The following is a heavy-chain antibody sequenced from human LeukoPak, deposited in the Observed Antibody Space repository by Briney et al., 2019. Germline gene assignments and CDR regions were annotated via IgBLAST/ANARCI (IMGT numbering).Heavy chain of an antibody. J-gene: IGHJ5*02. D-gene: IGHD3-10*02. CDR1: GGSISSRSYY. CDR2: IYYSGST. V-gene: IGHV4-39*01. CDR3: ARLPTFVNWFDP. Sequence: SETLSLTCTVSGGSISSRSYYWGWIRQPPGKGLEWIGSIYYSGSTYYNPSLKSRVTISVDTSKNQFSLKLSSVTAADTAVYYCARLPTFVNWFDPWGQGTLVTVSS.